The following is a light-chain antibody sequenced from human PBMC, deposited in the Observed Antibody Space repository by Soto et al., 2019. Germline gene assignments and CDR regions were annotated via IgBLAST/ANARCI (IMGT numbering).Light chain of an antibody. CDR3: QSYDSSTPVV. V-gene: IGLV6-57*04. Sequence: NFMLTQPHSVSESPGKTVIISCTRSSGNIGSNYVQWYQQRPGSAPTTLIYEDDQRPSGVPDRFSGSIDRSSTSASLTSSGLKTEDEADYYCQSYDSSTPVVFGGGTKLTVL. CDR1: SGNIGSNY. CDR2: EDD. J-gene: IGLJ2*01.